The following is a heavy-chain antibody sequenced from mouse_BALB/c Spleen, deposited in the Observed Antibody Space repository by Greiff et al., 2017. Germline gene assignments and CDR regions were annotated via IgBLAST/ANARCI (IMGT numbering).Heavy chain of an antibody. V-gene: IGHV1-82*01. J-gene: IGHJ2*01. CDR1: GYAFSSSW. CDR3: ARHLYYFDY. CDR2: IYPGDGDT. Sequence: VKLVESGPELVKPGASVKISCKASGYAFSSSWMNWVKQRPGQGLEWIGRIYPGDGDTNYNGKFKGKATLTADKSSSTAYMQLSSLTSVDSAVYFCARHLYYFDYWGQGTTLTVSS.